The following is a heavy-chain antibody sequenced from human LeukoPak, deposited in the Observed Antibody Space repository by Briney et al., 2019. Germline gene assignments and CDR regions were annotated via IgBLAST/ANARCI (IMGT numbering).Heavy chain of an antibody. CDR1: GYSFTGHY. J-gene: IGHJ4*02. Sequence: GASVKVSCKSSGYSFTGHYMHWVRQAPGQGLEWMGVINPRGMSTIYAEKFQGRIIMTRDLSTTTDYMELSRLRSDDTAVYYCARIFIAFDYWGQGTLVTVSS. CDR2: INPRGMST. CDR3: ARIFIAFDY. D-gene: IGHD3-3*01. V-gene: IGHV1-46*01.